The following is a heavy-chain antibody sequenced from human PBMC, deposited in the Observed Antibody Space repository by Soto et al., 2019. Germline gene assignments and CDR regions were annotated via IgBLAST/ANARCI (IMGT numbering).Heavy chain of an antibody. J-gene: IGHJ6*02. CDR3: ARAPQVTTFHYGMDV. V-gene: IGHV3-7*05. CDR2: VDEDGNER. D-gene: IGHD2-21*02. Sequence: VQLVESGGGLVQPGGSLRLSCRASGFAFSSYWMNWVRQAPGKGLEWVASVDEDGNERYYVDPVKGRFTISRDNAMNSLYLQMNSLRAEDTAIYYCARAPQVTTFHYGMDVSDQGTTVTVSS. CDR1: GFAFSSYW.